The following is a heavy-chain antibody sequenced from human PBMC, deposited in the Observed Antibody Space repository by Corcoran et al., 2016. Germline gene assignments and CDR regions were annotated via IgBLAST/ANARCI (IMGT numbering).Heavy chain of an antibody. J-gene: IGHJ3*02. CDR1: GDSIRSNYW. D-gene: IGHD1-26*01. V-gene: IGHV4-4*02. CDR2: IYRIGNA. CDR3: ARHIMGANAFDI. Sequence: QVQLQESGPGLVKPSGTLSLTCVVSGDSIRSNYWWSWVRQPPGKGLEWIGEIYRIGNANYNPSLKSRVAISLDNFKNQFSLILTSVTAADTAVFYCARHIMGANAFDIWGQGTMVAVSS.